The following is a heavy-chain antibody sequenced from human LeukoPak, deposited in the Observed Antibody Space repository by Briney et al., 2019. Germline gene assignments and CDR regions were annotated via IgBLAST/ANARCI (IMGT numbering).Heavy chain of an antibody. CDR2: ISGSGGST. V-gene: IGHV3-23*01. CDR1: GFTFSSYA. J-gene: IGHJ4*02. CDR3: AKIKWIQLWLIDY. D-gene: IGHD5-18*01. Sequence: GGSLRLSCAASGFTFSSYAMSWVRPAPGKGLEWVSAISGSGGSTYYADSVKGRFTISRDNSKNTLYLQMNSLRAEDTAVYYCAKIKWIQLWLIDYWGQGTLVTVSS.